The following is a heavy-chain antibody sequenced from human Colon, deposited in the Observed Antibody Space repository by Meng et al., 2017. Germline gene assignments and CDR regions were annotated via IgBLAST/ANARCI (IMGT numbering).Heavy chain of an antibody. V-gene: IGHV4-31*03. CDR2: MSDSGTT. CDR3: ARDTLYGTDY. D-gene: IGHD4-17*01. J-gene: IGHJ4*02. Sequence: QVHLHASGPGLVRPSDDLSLVCTVSGGSIKSGGYHWSWVRQHPGKGLEYIGFMSDSGTTDYNPSLRSRVSISEIDSSKNQFSLTLRSVTAADTATYFCARDTLYGTDYWGQGVLVTVSS. CDR1: GGSIKSGGYH.